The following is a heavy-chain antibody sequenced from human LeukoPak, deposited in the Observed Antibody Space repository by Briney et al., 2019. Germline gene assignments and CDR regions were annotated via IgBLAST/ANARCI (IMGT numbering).Heavy chain of an antibody. V-gene: IGHV4-39*01. D-gene: IGHD3-9*01. CDR3: ARHQLIDWSPAVDS. CDR2: IEDSGRT. Sequence: SETLSLTCTVSGGSISTSNYYWGWIRQPPGKSLEWIASIEDSGRTYYNPSLKSRVAILVDTSKNQLSLDLSSVTAADTAVYYCARHQLIDWSPAVDSWGQGTLVTVSS. CDR1: GGSISTSNYY. J-gene: IGHJ4*02.